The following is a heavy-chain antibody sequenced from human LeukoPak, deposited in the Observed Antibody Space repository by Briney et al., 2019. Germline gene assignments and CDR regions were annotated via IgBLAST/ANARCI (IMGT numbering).Heavy chain of an antibody. J-gene: IGHJ4*02. V-gene: IGHV3-66*01. CDR1: GFTVSTNY. D-gene: IGHD4-17*01. Sequence: GRSLRLSCAASGFTVSTNYMSWVRQAPGKGLERVSLIYSGGGTYYADSVKGRFTISRDNSRNTLYLLMNSLRVDDTAVYYCARGFRSVTTWGYFDYWGQGALVTVSS. CDR3: ARGFRSVTTWGYFDY. CDR2: IYSGGGT.